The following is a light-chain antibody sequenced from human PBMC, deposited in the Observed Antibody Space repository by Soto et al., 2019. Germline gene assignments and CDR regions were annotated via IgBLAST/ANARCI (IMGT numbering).Light chain of an antibody. CDR2: GAS. CDR1: QSIRSPF. J-gene: IGKJ1*01. V-gene: IGKV3-20*01. Sequence: EIVLTQSPAILSLSPGERATLSCRASQSIRSPFLAWYQQKPGQAPRLFIHGASSRATGIPDRFSGSGSGTDFTLTISRLEPEDFAVYYCGSDEWTFGQGTKVE. CDR3: GSDEWT.